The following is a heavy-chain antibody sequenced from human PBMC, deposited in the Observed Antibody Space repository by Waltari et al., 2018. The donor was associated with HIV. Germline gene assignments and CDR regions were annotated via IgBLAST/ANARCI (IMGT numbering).Heavy chain of an antibody. V-gene: IGHV4-59*08. J-gene: IGHJ4*02. D-gene: IGHD3-22*01. Sequence: QVQLQESGPGLVKPSETLSLTCTVSGGSISSYYWSWIRQPPGKGLEWIGYIYYSGSTNYNPSLKSRVTISVYTSKNQFALKLSSVTAADTAVYDCAGLSGSGYSKSGFDYWGQGTLVTVSS. CDR3: AGLSGSGYSKSGFDY. CDR1: GGSISSYY. CDR2: IYYSGST.